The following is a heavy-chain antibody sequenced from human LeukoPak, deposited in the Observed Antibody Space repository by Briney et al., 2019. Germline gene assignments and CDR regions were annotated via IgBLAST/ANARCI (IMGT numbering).Heavy chain of an antibody. D-gene: IGHD3-22*01. V-gene: IGHV3-30*19. J-gene: IGHJ4*02. CDR1: GFTFSSYG. CDR2: ISYDGSNK. Sequence: GRSLRLSCAASGFTFSSYGMHWVRQAPGKGLEWVAVISYDGSNKYYADSVKGRFTISRDNSKNTLYLQMNSLRAEDTAVYYCARELYDSSGYYFYWGQETLVTVSS. CDR3: ARELYDSSGYYFY.